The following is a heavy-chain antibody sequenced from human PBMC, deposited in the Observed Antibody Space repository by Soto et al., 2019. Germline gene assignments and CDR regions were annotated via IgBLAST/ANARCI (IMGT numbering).Heavy chain of an antibody. J-gene: IGHJ4*02. CDR2: INHSGST. CDR1: GGSFSGYY. Sequence: TSETLSLTCAVYGGSFSGYYWSWIRQPPGKGLEWIGEINHSGSTNYNPSLKSRVTISVDTSKNQFSLKLSSVTAADTAVYYCAREVKRGSHSSGWTRLHYFDYWGQGTLVTVSS. CDR3: AREVKRGSHSSGWTRLHYFDY. D-gene: IGHD6-19*01. V-gene: IGHV4-34*01.